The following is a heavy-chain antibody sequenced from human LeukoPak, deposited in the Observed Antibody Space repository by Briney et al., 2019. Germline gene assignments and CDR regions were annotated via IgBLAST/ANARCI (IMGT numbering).Heavy chain of an antibody. CDR3: ARGNEIAAALDY. CDR2: INPSGGST. J-gene: IGHJ4*02. Sequence: ASVTVSCTASGYTFTSYYMHWVRQAPGQGLEWMGIINPSGGSTSYAQKFQGRVTMTRDTSTSTVYMELSSLRSEDTAVYYCARGNEIAAALDYWGQGTLVTVSS. V-gene: IGHV1-46*01. D-gene: IGHD6-13*01. CDR1: GYTFTSYY.